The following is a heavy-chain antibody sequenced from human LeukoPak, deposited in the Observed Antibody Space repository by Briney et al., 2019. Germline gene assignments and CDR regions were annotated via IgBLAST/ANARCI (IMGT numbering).Heavy chain of an antibody. J-gene: IGHJ3*02. D-gene: IGHD5-12*01. Sequence: GRSLRLSCAASGFTFSSYSMNWVRQAPGKGLEWVSPISSSSSYIYYADSVKGRFTISRDNAKNSLYLQMNSLRAEDTAVYYCARERGYSGYDFAFDIWGQGTMVTVSS. CDR2: ISSSSSYI. CDR1: GFTFSSYS. CDR3: ARERGYSGYDFAFDI. V-gene: IGHV3-21*01.